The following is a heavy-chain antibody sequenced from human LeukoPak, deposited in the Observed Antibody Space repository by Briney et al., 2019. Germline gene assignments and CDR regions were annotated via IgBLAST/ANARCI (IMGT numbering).Heavy chain of an antibody. CDR1: GFTFSSYD. J-gene: IGHJ4*02. CDR3: ARGSGTAMLDY. D-gene: IGHD5-18*01. V-gene: IGHV3-13*04. Sequence: GGSLRLSCAASGFTFSSYDMHWVRQATGKGLEWVSAIGTAGDTYYPGSVKGRFTISRGNAKNSLYLQMNSLRAGDTAVYYCARGSGTAMLDYWGQGTLVTVSS. CDR2: IGTAGDT.